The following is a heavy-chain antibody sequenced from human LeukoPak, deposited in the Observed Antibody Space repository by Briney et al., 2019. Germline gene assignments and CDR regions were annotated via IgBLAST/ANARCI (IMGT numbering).Heavy chain of an antibody. V-gene: IGHV4-61*08. CDR2: IYYSGST. CDR1: GGSISSGDYY. J-gene: IGHJ4*02. D-gene: IGHD2-2*01. CDR3: ARVVYCSSTSCYWGGFDY. Sequence: SETLSLTCTVSGGSISSGDYYWSWIRQPPGKGLEWIGYIYYSGSTYYNPSLKSRVTISVDTSKNQFSLKLSSVTAADTAVYYCARVVYCSSTSCYWGGFDYWGQGTLVTVSS.